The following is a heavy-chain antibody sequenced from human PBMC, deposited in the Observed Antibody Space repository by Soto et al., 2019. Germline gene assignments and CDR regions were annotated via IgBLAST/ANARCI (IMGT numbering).Heavy chain of an antibody. Sequence: HPGGSLRLSCAASGFTFSSYGMHWVRQAPGKGLEWVAVIWYDGSNKYYADSVKGRFTVSRDNSKNTLYLQMNSLRAEDTAVYYCARDSSDYSNFWPPPQPDYWGQGTLVTVSS. J-gene: IGHJ4*02. CDR2: IWYDGSNK. V-gene: IGHV3-33*01. CDR1: GFTFSSYG. D-gene: IGHD4-4*01. CDR3: ARDSSDYSNFWPPPQPDY.